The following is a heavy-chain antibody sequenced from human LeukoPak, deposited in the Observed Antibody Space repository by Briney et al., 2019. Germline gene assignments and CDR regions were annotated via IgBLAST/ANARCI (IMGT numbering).Heavy chain of an antibody. Sequence: SVKVSCKASGGTFSSYAISWVRQAPGQGLEWMGRIIPIFGIANYAQKFQGRVTITADKSTSTAYMELSSLRSEDTAVYYCARDWYAYCGGGCYSPYYFDYWGQGTLVTVSS. CDR2: IIPIFGIA. CDR3: ARDWYAYCGGGCYSPYYFDY. D-gene: IGHD2-21*02. J-gene: IGHJ4*02. CDR1: GGTFSSYA. V-gene: IGHV1-69*04.